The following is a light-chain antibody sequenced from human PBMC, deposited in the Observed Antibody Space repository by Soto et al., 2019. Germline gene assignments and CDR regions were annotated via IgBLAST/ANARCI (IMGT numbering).Light chain of an antibody. J-gene: IGKJ1*01. Sequence: DIQMTQSPSTLSASVGDRVTITCRASQSISSWLAWYQQKPGKAPNLLIYAASSLQSGVPSRFSGSGSGTDFTLTISSLQSEDFATYYCQQYYSTPWTFGQGTKVDIK. CDR2: AAS. CDR3: QQYYSTPWT. V-gene: IGKV1-5*01. CDR1: QSISSW.